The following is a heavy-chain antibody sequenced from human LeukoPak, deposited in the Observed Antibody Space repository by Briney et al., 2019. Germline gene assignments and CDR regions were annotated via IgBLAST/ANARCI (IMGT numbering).Heavy chain of an antibody. J-gene: IGHJ4*02. CDR1: GGPISSGGYY. Sequence: SETLSLTCTVSGGPISSGGYYWSWIRQPPGKGLEWIGYIYYSGSTNYNPSLKSRVTISVDTSKNQFSLRLSSVTAADTAVYYCARGATLDYWGQGTLVTVSS. V-gene: IGHV4-61*08. CDR3: ARGATLDY. CDR2: IYYSGST.